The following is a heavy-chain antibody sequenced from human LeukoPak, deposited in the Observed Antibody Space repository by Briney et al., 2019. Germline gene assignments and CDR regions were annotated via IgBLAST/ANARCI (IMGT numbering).Heavy chain of an antibody. Sequence: PGGSLRLSCAASGFTFSSYSMNWVRQAPGKGLEWVSSISSSSSYIYYADSVKGRFTISRDNAKNSLYLQMNSLRAEDTAVYYCAREYILQEGAFDTWGQGTMVTVSS. D-gene: IGHD2-21*01. CDR2: ISSSSSYI. CDR1: GFTFSSYS. V-gene: IGHV3-21*01. J-gene: IGHJ3*02. CDR3: AREYILQEGAFDT.